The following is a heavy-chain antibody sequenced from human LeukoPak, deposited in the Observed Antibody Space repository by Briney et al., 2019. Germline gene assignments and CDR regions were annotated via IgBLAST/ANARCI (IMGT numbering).Heavy chain of an antibody. CDR3: ARVMGGYYDSSGYLYYFHY. Sequence: SETLSLTCTVSGGSISSYYWSWIRQPPGKGLEWIGYIYYSGSTNYNPSLKSRVTISVDTSKNQFSLKLSSVTAADTAVYYCARVMGGYYDSSGYLYYFHYWGQGTLVTVSS. CDR2: IYYSGST. J-gene: IGHJ4*02. CDR1: GGSISSYY. D-gene: IGHD3-22*01. V-gene: IGHV4-59*01.